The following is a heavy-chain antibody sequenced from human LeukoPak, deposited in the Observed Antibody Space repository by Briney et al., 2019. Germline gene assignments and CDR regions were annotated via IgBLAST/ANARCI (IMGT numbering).Heavy chain of an antibody. J-gene: IGHJ4*02. CDR1: GFTFSSYG. V-gene: IGHV3-30*02. CDR2: VRYDGSNK. Sequence: GGSLRLSCAASGFTFSSYGMHWVRQAPGKGLEWVAFVRYDGSNKYYADSVKGRFTISRDNSKNTLYLQMNSLRAEDTAVYYCAKLHLTGEALLFDYWGQGTLVTVSS. CDR3: AKLHLTGEALLFDY. D-gene: IGHD3-9*01.